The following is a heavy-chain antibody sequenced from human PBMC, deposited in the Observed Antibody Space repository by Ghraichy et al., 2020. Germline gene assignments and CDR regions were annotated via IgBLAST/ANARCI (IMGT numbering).Heavy chain of an antibody. CDR3: ARGWADVFGGNG. J-gene: IGHJ1*01. V-gene: IGHV1-2*02. D-gene: IGHD4-23*01. CDR1: GYNFIGYY. CDR2: INPTTGGT. Sequence: ASVKVSCKASGYNFIGYYLHWVRQAPGQGLEWMGWINPTTGGTNYTQKFKDRVTMTRDRSISTVYLELSRLRSDDTAVYYCARGWADVFGGNGWGQGTLVIVSS.